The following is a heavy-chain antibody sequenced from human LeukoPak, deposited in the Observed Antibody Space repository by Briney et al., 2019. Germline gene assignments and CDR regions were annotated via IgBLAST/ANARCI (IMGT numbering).Heavy chain of an antibody. D-gene: IGHD3-22*01. V-gene: IGHV1-18*04. CDR2: IGTYDGHT. CDR1: GYSFTDYI. Sequence: ASVKVSCKTSGYSFTDYIIAWVRQAPGQGLEWLGWIGTYDGHTSYAQKVQGRVTMTTDTSATTAYLELRSLTSDDTALYYCARLMGNNYDGSAFDYWGQGTLVTVSS. CDR3: ARLMGNNYDGSAFDY. J-gene: IGHJ4*02.